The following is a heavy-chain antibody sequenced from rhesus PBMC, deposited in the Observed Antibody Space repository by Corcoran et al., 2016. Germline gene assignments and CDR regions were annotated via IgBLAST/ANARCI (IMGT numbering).Heavy chain of an antibody. J-gene: IGHJ4*01. Sequence: QVQLEESGPGLVKPLETLSLTGAVSGGPLSGYYGKWIRNTPGKGREWIGDIGGSSGSTDYNPSLKSRVTISTDTSKNQFSLKLSSVTAADTAVYYCARGVVGYRPTKYYFDYWGQGVLVTVSS. CDR2: IGGSSGST. V-gene: IGHV4S5*01. D-gene: IGHD2-39*02. CDR1: GGPLSGYY. CDR3: ARGVVGYRPTKYYFDY.